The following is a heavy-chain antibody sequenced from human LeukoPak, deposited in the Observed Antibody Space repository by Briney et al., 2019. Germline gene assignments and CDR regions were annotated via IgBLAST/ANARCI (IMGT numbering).Heavy chain of an antibody. V-gene: IGHV3-30*18. Sequence: GRSLRLSCAASGFTFSSYGMHWVRQAPGKGLEWVAVISYDGSNKYYADSVKGRFTISRDNSKNTLYLQMNSLRAEDTAVYYCANDRGLGYCSSTSCYGGFGMDVWGKGTTVTVSS. J-gene: IGHJ6*04. CDR2: ISYDGSNK. D-gene: IGHD2-2*01. CDR1: GFTFSSYG. CDR3: ANDRGLGYCSSTSCYGGFGMDV.